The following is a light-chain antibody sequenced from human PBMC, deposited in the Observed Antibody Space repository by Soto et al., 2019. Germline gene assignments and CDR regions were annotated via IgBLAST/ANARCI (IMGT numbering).Light chain of an antibody. CDR3: QQYDSYPQT. Sequence: AIRMTQSPSSLSPSTGDRVTITCRASQGVSSYLAWYQQKPGKAPKLLIYAASTLQNRAPSRFSGSGSGTDFKLTISSLQSEDFATYYCQQYDSYPQTFGQGTKVEIK. J-gene: IGKJ1*01. V-gene: IGKV1-8*01. CDR2: AAS. CDR1: QGVSSY.